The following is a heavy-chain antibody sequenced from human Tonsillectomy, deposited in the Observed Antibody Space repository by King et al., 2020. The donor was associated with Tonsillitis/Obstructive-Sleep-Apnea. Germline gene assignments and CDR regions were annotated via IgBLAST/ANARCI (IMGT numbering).Heavy chain of an antibody. Sequence: LQLQESGPGLVKPSETLSLTCTVSGGSISSSSYYWGWIRQPPGKGLEWIGSIYYSGSTYYNPSLKSRVTISVDTSKNQFSLKLSSVTAADTAVYYCARRKWNFGYYYYYMDVWGKGTTVTVSS. J-gene: IGHJ6*03. CDR2: IYYSGST. V-gene: IGHV4-39*01. CDR3: ARRKWNFGYYYYYMDV. CDR1: GGSISSSSYY. D-gene: IGHD1-1*01.